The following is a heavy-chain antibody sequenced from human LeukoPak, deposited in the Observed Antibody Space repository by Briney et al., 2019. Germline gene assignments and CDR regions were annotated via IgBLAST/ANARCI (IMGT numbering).Heavy chain of an antibody. Sequence: SETLSLTCAVYGGSFSGYYWSWIRQPPGKGLEWIGEINHSGSTNYNPSLKSRVTVSVDTSKNQFSLKLSSVTAADTAVYYCAREDYDNSGPLYFDYWGQGTLVTVSS. D-gene: IGHD3-22*01. CDR1: GGSFSGYY. V-gene: IGHV4-34*01. CDR3: AREDYDNSGPLYFDY. CDR2: INHSGST. J-gene: IGHJ4*02.